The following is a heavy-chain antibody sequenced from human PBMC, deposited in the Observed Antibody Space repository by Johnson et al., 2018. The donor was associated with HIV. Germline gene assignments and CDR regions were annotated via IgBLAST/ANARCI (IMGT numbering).Heavy chain of an antibody. V-gene: IGHV3-33*01. J-gene: IGHJ3*01. CDR1: GFTFSSYG. CDR2: IWYDGSNK. D-gene: IGHD6-6*01. Sequence: QVQLVESGGGVVQPGRSLRLSCAASGFTFSSYGMHWVRQAPGKGLEWVAVIWYDGSNKYYADSVKGRFTISRDNSKNTLYLQMNSLKAEDTGLYYCARTIGDRPGGAFDVWGQGTLVTVSS. CDR3: ARTIGDRPGGAFDV.